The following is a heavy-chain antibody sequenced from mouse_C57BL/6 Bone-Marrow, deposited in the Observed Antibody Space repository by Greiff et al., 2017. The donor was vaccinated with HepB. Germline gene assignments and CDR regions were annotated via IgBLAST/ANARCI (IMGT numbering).Heavy chain of an antibody. CDR1: GFSFNTYA. J-gene: IGHJ4*01. Sequence: EVKVVESGGGLVQPKGSLKLSCAASGFSFNTYAMNWVRQAPGQGLEWVARIRSKSNNYATYYADSVKDRFTISRDDSESMLYLQMNNLKTEDTAMYYCVRNYYGSSPIVTTVNRDAMDYWGQGTSVTVSS. V-gene: IGHV10-1*01. D-gene: IGHD1-1*01. CDR3: VRNYYGSSPIVTTVNRDAMDY. CDR2: IRSKSNNYAT.